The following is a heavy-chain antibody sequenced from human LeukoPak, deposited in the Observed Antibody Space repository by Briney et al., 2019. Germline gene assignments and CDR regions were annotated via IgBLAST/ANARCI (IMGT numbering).Heavy chain of an antibody. CDR3: ARDLSYVNYNRVFFGY. CDR2: IKQDGSEK. Sequence: GGSLRLSCAASGFTFSSYWMSWVRLAPGKGLEWVANIKQDGSEKYYVDSVKGRFTISRDNAKNSLYLQMNSLRAEDTAVYYCARDLSYVNYNRVFFGYWGQGTLVTVSS. J-gene: IGHJ4*02. V-gene: IGHV3-7*01. D-gene: IGHD1-7*01. CDR1: GFTFSSYW.